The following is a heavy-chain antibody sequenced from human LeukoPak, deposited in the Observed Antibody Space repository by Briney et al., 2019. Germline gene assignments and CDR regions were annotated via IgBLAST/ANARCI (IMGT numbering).Heavy chain of an antibody. D-gene: IGHD6-6*01. Sequence: SETLSLTCAVSGYSIGTDYYWGWIRQPPGKGLEWIGSIYNSGSTYYNPSLKSRTTISVDTSKNQFSLKLSSVTAADTAVYYCARNSSSSSPPERYNWFDPWGQATLVTVSS. V-gene: IGHV4-38-2*01. CDR1: GYSIGTDYY. CDR3: ARNSSSSSPPERYNWFDP. CDR2: IYNSGST. J-gene: IGHJ5*02.